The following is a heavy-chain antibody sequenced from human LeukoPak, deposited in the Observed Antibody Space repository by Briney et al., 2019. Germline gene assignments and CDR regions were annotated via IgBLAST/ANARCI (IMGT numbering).Heavy chain of an antibody. CDR3: AKVGEYYYDSSGYYYDHYFDY. Sequence: WGSLRLSCAASGFTFSSYAMSWVRQAPGKGLEWVSAISGSGGSTYYADSVKGRFTISRDNSKNTLYLQMNSLRAEDTAVYYCAKVGEYYYDSSGYYYDHYFDYWGQGTLVTVSS. V-gene: IGHV3-23*01. J-gene: IGHJ4*02. D-gene: IGHD3-22*01. CDR2: ISGSGGST. CDR1: GFTFSSYA.